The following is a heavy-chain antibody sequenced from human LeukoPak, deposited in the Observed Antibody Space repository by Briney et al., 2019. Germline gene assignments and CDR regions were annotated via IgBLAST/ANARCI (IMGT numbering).Heavy chain of an antibody. CDR1: GDSISTYY. CDR3: ARHNGRDDI. Sequence: SETLSLTCTVSGDSISTYYWSWIRQPPGKGLEWIGRIHASGSNNYNPSLTSRVTISIDTSKIQFSLNLASVTAADTAVYYSARHNGRDDIWGQGTMVAVSS. J-gene: IGHJ3*02. CDR2: IHASGSN. V-gene: IGHV4-59*08.